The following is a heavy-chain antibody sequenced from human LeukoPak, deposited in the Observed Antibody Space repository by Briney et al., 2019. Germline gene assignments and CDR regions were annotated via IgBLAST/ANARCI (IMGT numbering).Heavy chain of an antibody. CDR1: GFTFSSYA. CDR3: AREQLGYCSSTSCEFDY. CDR2: ISYDGSNK. J-gene: IGHJ4*02. D-gene: IGHD2-2*01. V-gene: IGHV3-30-3*01. Sequence: GRSLRLSCAASGFTFSSYAMHWVRQAPGKGLEWVAVISYDGSNKYYADSVKGRFTISRDNSKNTLYLQMNSLRAEDTAVYYCAREQLGYCSSTSCEFDYWGQGTLVTVSS.